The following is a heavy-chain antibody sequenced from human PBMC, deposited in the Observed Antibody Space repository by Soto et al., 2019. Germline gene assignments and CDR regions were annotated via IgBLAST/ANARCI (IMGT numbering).Heavy chain of an antibody. CDR3: ARDKDYYDSSGYYYFFDY. CDR2: ISYDGSNK. J-gene: IGHJ4*02. Sequence: PGGSLRLSCAASGFTFSSYAMHWVRQAPGKGLEWVAVISYDGSNKYYADSVKGRFTISRDNSKNTLYLQMNSLRAEDTAVYYCARDKDYYDSSGYYYFFDYWGQGT. V-gene: IGHV3-30-3*01. CDR1: GFTFSSYA. D-gene: IGHD3-22*01.